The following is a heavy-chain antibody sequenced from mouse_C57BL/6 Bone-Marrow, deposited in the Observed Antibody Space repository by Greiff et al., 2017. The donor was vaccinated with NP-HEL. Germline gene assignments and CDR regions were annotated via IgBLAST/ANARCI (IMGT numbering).Heavy chain of an antibody. V-gene: IGHV1-55*01. CDR2: IYPGSGST. CDR3: ARYYYGSSYKGY. CDR1: GYTFTDYN. J-gene: IGHJ2*01. D-gene: IGHD1-1*01. Sequence: VQLQQSGPELVKPGASVKIPCKASGYTFTDYNMDWVKQRPGQGLEWIGDIYPGSGSTNYNEKFKSKATLTVDTSSSTAYMQLSSLTSEDSAVYYCARYYYGSSYKGYWGQGTTLTVSS.